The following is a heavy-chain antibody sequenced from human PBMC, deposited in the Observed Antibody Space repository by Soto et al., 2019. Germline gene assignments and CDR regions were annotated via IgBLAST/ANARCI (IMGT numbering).Heavy chain of an antibody. J-gene: IGHJ4*02. D-gene: IGHD5-18*01. Sequence: VAVISYDGSNKYYADSVKGRFTISRDNSKNTLYLQMNSLRAEDTAVYYCAKDRGGGQLWYYFDYWGQGTLVTVSS. CDR2: ISYDGSNK. CDR3: AKDRGGGQLWYYFDY. V-gene: IGHV3-30*18.